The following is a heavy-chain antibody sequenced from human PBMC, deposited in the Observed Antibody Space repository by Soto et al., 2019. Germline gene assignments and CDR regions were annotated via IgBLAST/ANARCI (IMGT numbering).Heavy chain of an antibody. J-gene: IGHJ5*01. Sequence: ASVKVSCKASGYTFTGYYMHWVRQAPGQGLEWMGWINPNSGGTNYAQKFQGRVTMTRDTSISTAYMELSRLRSHDTAGYYWASAEIRRRQLERHGDWFDRWGQGTMVTVSS. D-gene: IGHD1-1*01. CDR3: ASAEIRRRQLERHGDWFDR. V-gene: IGHV1-2*02. CDR2: INPNSGGT. CDR1: GYTFTGYY.